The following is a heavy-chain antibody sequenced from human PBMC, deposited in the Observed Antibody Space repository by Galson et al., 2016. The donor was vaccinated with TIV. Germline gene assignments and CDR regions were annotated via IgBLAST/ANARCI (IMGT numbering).Heavy chain of an antibody. J-gene: IGHJ4*02. CDR2: MNPNSGNT. CDR1: GYTFTSYD. D-gene: IGHD3-22*01. CDR3: ARDAGQIVGTLESYDSSGYCDK. V-gene: IGHV1-8*02. Sequence: SVKVSCKASGYTFTSYDINWVRQATGQGLEWMGWMNPNSGNTGYAQKFRGRVTISRDNSKNTLYLQLNSLRPEDMAVYYCARDAGQIVGTLESYDSSGYCDKWGQGTLVTVSS.